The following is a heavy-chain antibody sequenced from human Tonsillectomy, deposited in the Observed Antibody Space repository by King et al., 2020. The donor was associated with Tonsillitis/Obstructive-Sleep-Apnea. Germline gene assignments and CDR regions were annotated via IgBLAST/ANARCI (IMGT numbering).Heavy chain of an antibody. D-gene: IGHD5-12*01. Sequence: QLQESGPGLVKPSETLSLTCTVSGGSINNNTYYWGWIRQPPGKGLGWIGTVYYSGRTFYNPSLKSRVTISVDTSKNQFSLKLSSVTAADTAVYYCASLPVATWAFDIWGQGTMVTVSS. CDR1: GGSINNNTYY. CDR3: ASLPVATWAFDI. J-gene: IGHJ3*02. V-gene: IGHV4-39*01. CDR2: VYYSGRT.